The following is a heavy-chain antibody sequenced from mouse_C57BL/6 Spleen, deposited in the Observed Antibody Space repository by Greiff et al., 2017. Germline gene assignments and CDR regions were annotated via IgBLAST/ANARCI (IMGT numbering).Heavy chain of an antibody. CDR3: ARLITTVVATDYAMDY. D-gene: IGHD1-1*01. J-gene: IGHJ4*01. V-gene: IGHV5-17*01. Sequence: EVHLVESGGGLVKPGGSLKLSCAASGFTFSDYGMHWVRQAPEKGLEWVAYISSGSSTIYYADTVQGRFTISRDNAKNTLFLQMTSLRSEDTAMYYCARLITTVVATDYAMDYWGQGTSVTVSS. CDR1: GFTFSDYG. CDR2: ISSGSSTI.